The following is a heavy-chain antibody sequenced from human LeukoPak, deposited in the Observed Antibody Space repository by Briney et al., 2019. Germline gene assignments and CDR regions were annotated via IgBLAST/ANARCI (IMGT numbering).Heavy chain of an antibody. Sequence: SETLSLTCAVYGRSFSGYYWSWLRQPPGKGLEGLGEIYYSGSTNYNRSLKSRVTISVDTSKKHFSLKLSSPTAADTAVYYCARGDGYNLFSWGQGTLVTVSS. CDR1: GRSFSGYY. J-gene: IGHJ5*02. D-gene: IGHD5-24*01. CDR3: ARGDGYNLFS. V-gene: IGHV4-34*01. CDR2: IYYSGST.